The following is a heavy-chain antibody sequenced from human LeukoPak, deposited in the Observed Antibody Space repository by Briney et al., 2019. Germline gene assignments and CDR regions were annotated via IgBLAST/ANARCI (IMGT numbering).Heavy chain of an antibody. CDR3: ARLNTYYDYVWGSYRYYFDY. CDR1: GGSISSSSYY. J-gene: IGHJ4*02. D-gene: IGHD3-16*02. CDR2: IYYSGST. V-gene: IGHV4-39*01. Sequence: SETLSLTCTVSGGSISSSSYYWGWIRQPPGKGLEWIGSIYYSGSTYYNPSLKSRVTISVDTSKNQFSLKLSSVTAADTAVYYCARLNTYYDYVWGSYRYYFDYWAREPWSPSPQ.